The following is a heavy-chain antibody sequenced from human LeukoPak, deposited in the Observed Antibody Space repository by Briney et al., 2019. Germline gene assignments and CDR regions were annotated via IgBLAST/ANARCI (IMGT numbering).Heavy chain of an antibody. Sequence: PGGSLRLSCAASGFAVSSNYMSWVRQAPGKGLEWVSVIYSGGSTYYADSVKGRFPISRDNSKNTLYLQMNSLRAEDTAVYYCARDARSSWLQFDYWGQGTLVTVSS. D-gene: IGHD6-13*01. V-gene: IGHV3-53*01. CDR2: IYSGGST. J-gene: IGHJ4*02. CDR1: GFAVSSNY. CDR3: ARDARSSWLQFDY.